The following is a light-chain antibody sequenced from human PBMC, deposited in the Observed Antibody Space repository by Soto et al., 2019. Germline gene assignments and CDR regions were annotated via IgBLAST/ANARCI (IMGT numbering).Light chain of an antibody. V-gene: IGLV7-46*01. CDR3: FLSYSGARKV. CDR2: DTS. J-gene: IGLJ2*01. CDR1: TGAVTSAHY. Sequence: QAVVTQDPSLTVSPGETVTLTCGSSTGAVTSAHYPYWFQQRPGQAPRTLIYDTSNKHSRTPARFSGSLLGGKAALTLSGAQPEDEAEYYCFLSYSGARKVFGGGTKLTVL.